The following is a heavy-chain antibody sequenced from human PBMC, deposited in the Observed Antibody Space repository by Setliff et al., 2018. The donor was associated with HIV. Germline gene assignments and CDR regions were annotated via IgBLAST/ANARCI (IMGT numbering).Heavy chain of an antibody. D-gene: IGHD3-10*01. CDR2: IYYSWST. V-gene: IGHV4-39*01. CDR1: GASIGSSTYY. Sequence: SETLSLTCTVSGASIGSSTYYWGCIRQPPGKGLEWIGSIYYSWSTYYNPSLKSRVTISRDTSKNHFSLKLSSVTAADTAIYYCARHPAEGSGSYAALKRYFDLWGRGTLVTVS. CDR3: ARHPAEGSGSYAALKRYFDL. J-gene: IGHJ2*01.